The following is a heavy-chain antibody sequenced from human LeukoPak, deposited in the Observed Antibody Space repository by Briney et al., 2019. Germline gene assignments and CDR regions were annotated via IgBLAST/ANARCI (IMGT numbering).Heavy chain of an antibody. CDR3: ARQYYHVPWFDP. V-gene: IGHV4-61*01. Sequence: TSETLSLTCTVSGGSVSSGSYYWSWIRQPPGKGLEWIGYIYYIGSTNYNPSLKSRVTISVDTSKNQFSLKLSSVTAADTAVYYCARQYYHVPWFDPWGQGTLVTVSS. CDR1: GGSVSSGSYY. CDR2: IYYIGST. D-gene: IGHD3-10*02. J-gene: IGHJ5*02.